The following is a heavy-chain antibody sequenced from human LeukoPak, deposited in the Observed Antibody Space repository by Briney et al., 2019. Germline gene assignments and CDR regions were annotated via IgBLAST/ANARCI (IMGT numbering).Heavy chain of an antibody. CDR3: VKGVTMVRGSREFDF. J-gene: IGHJ4*02. CDR2: IGGGGSS. D-gene: IGHD3-10*01. CDR1: GFTFSNSA. Sequence: GGSLGLSCAASGFTFSNSAMTWVRQAPGKGLEWVSSIGGGGSSYYAGSVKGRFTISRDNSKNTLYLQMNSLRAEDTAIFYCVKGVTMVRGSREFDFWGQGTLVTVSS. V-gene: IGHV3-23*01.